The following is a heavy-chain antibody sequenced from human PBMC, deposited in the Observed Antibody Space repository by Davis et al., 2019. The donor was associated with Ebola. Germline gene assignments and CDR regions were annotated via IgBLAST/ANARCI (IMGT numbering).Heavy chain of an antibody. D-gene: IGHD3-10*01. CDR1: GFTFSSYA. Sequence: PGGSLRLSCAASGFTFSSYAMSWVRQAPGKGLEWVSSISSSSSYIYYADSVKGRFTISRDNAENSLYLQMNSLRVEDTAVYYCASTGVPFGYYMDVWGKGTTVTVSS. J-gene: IGHJ6*03. V-gene: IGHV3-21*01. CDR3: ASTGVPFGYYMDV. CDR2: ISSSSSYI.